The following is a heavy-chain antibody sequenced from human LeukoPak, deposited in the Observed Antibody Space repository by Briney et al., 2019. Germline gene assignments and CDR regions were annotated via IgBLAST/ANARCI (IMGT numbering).Heavy chain of an antibody. CDR1: GFTFSNYG. CDR3: ARNQYSESYFYYYMDV. CDR2: ITWNSDNI. D-gene: IGHD4-11*01. V-gene: IGHV3-20*04. Sequence: GGTLSLSCAASGFTFSNYGLSWVRQAPGKGLEWVSGITWNSDNIEYADSVKGRFTASRDNAKNSLSLQMNSLRAEDTAVYYCARNQYSESYFYYYMDVWGKGTTVTVSS. J-gene: IGHJ6*03.